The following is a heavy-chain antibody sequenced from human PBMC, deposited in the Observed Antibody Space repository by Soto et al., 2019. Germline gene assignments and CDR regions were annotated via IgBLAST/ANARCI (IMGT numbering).Heavy chain of an antibody. J-gene: IGHJ4*02. CDR2: ISGSGGST. V-gene: IGHV3-23*01. CDR1: GFTFSSYA. Sequence: GGSLRLSCAASGFTFSSYAMSWVRQAPGKGLEWVSAISGSGGSTYYADSVKGRFTISRDNSKNTLYLQMNSLRAEDTAVYYCAKDQGLTIFGVVILDYWGQGTLVTVSS. CDR3: AKDQGLTIFGVVILDY. D-gene: IGHD3-3*01.